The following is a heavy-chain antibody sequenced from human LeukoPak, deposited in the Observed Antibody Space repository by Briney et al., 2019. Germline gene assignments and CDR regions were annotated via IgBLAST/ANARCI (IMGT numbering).Heavy chain of an antibody. CDR1: GGSISGYY. Sequence: SETLSLTCTVSGGSISGYYWSWIRQSPGKGLEWIGYIYYRGSTDYNPSLKSRVTISVDTSKNQFSLKLSSVTAADTAVYYCARVSGDSSGYRPYYFDYWGQGTLVTVSS. J-gene: IGHJ4*02. CDR3: ARVSGDSSGYRPYYFDY. CDR2: IYYRGST. D-gene: IGHD3-22*01. V-gene: IGHV4-59*12.